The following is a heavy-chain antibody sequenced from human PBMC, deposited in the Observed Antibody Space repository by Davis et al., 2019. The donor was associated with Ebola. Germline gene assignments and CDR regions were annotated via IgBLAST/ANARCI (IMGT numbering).Heavy chain of an antibody. CDR2: IWYDGSNK. CDR3: AKDYFDY. CDR1: GFRLSSYG. Sequence: GGSLRLSCAASGFRLSSYGMNWVRQAPGKGLEWVAVIWYDGSNKYYADSVKGRFTISRDNSKNTLYLQMNSLRAEDTAVYYCAKDYFDYWGQGTLVTVSS. J-gene: IGHJ4*02. V-gene: IGHV3-30*02.